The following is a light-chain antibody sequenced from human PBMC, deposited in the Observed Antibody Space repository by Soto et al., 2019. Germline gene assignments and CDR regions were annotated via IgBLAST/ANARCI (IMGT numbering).Light chain of an antibody. J-gene: IGLJ2*01. CDR2: EVS. CDR1: SSDIGNDND. Sequence: QSVLTQPPSASGSPGQSVTISCTGTSSDIGNDNDVSWYQQHPGKAPKLIISEVSKRPSGVPDRFSGSKSGNTASLTVSGLQSEDEADYYCSSYTGSDGVLFGGGTKLTVL. V-gene: IGLV2-8*01. CDR3: SSYTGSDGVL.